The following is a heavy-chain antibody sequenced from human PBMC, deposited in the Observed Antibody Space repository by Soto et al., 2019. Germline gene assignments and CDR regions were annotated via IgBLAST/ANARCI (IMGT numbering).Heavy chain of an antibody. Sequence: ASVKVSCKASGYTFTSYGISWVRQAPGQGLEWMGWISAYNGNTNYAQKLQGRVTMTTDTSTSTAYMELRSLRSDDTAVYYCARGPVDYYDSSGYYYYYYGMDVWGQRTTFTDSS. CDR2: ISAYNGNT. CDR3: ARGPVDYYDSSGYYYYYYGMDV. CDR1: GYTFTSYG. V-gene: IGHV1-18*04. J-gene: IGHJ6*02. D-gene: IGHD3-22*01.